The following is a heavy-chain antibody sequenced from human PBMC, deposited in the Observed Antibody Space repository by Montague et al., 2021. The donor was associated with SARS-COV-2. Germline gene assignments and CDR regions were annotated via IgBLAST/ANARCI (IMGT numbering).Heavy chain of an antibody. V-gene: IGHV4-4*07. J-gene: IGHJ4*01. Sequence: SETLSLTCTVSGASMSGYHWCWSRQPPGKALEWMGRVYSNEDTTYNPSLKSRLTMSVDTSERQYSLKLTSVIAADTVIYYCARGSEYYYHPFDYWGHGNLVTVSS. D-gene: IGHD2/OR15-2a*01. CDR3: ARGSEYYYHPFDY. CDR1: GASMSGYH. CDR2: VYSNEDT.